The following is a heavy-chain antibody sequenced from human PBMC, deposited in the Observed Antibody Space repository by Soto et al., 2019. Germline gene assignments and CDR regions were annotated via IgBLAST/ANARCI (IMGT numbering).Heavy chain of an antibody. CDR2: ISYDGSNK. CDR1: GFTFSSYG. D-gene: IGHD6-13*01. J-gene: IGHJ4*02. Sequence: GGSLRLSCAASGFTFSSYGMHWVRQAPGKGLEWVAVISYDGSNKYYADSVKGRFTISRDNSKNTLYLQMNSLRAEDTAVYYCARFRIAAAGGEFDYWGQGTLVTVSS. V-gene: IGHV3-30*03. CDR3: ARFRIAAAGGEFDY.